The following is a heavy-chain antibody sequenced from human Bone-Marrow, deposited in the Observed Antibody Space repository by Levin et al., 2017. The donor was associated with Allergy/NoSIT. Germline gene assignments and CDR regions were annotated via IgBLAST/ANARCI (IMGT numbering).Heavy chain of an antibody. V-gene: IGHV3-30-3*01. J-gene: IGHJ3*02. Sequence: GGSLRLSCAASGFTFSSYAMHWVRQAPGKGLEWVAVISYDGSNKYYADSVKGRFTISRDNSKNTLYLQMNSLRAEDTAVYYCARESYEGDAFDIWGQGTMVTVSS. CDR1: GFTFSSYA. CDR2: ISYDGSNK. D-gene: IGHD5-12*01. CDR3: ARESYEGDAFDI.